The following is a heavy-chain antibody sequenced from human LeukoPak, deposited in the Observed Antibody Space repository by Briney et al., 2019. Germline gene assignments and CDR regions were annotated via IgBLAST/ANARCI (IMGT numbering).Heavy chain of an antibody. D-gene: IGHD3-22*01. CDR1: GLPFSTYA. J-gene: IGHJ4*02. Sequence: GGSLRLSCAASGLPFSTYAMSWVRQTPGKGLEWVSAISCSGGTTYYPDSVKGRFTISRDNSKNTLYLQINSLRAGDTAVYYCAKVFGYYDSRGYSQYVDYWGQGTLVTVSS. CDR2: ISCSGGTT. V-gene: IGHV3-23*01. CDR3: AKVFGYYDSRGYSQYVDY.